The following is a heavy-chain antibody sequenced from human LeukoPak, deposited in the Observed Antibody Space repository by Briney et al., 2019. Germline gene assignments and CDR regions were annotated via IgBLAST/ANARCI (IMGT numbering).Heavy chain of an antibody. CDR3: AREGRPSYDSSGYYTPLGEFDY. J-gene: IGHJ4*02. CDR1: GFSVSSNF. CDR2: IYDGGST. V-gene: IGHV3-53*01. D-gene: IGHD3-22*01. Sequence: AGGSLRLSCAASGFSVSSNFMSWVRQAPGKGLEWVSIIYDGGSTYYADSVKGRFTISRDNAKNSLYLQMNSLRAEDTAVYYCAREGRPSYDSSGYYTPLGEFDYWGQGTLVTVSS.